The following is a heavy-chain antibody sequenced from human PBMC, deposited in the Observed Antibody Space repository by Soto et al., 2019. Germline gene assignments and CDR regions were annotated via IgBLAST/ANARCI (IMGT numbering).Heavy chain of an antibody. V-gene: IGHV3-23*01. CDR3: TKDSHWAIISPTHDS. CDR1: GFSFSSSA. CDR2: FRESGGTT. J-gene: IGHJ4*02. D-gene: IGHD2-2*01. Sequence: VQLWDSGGGLVQPGGSLRLSCAASGFSFSSSAMSWVRQAPGKRLEWVSTFRESGGTTHYADPVKGRFTISRDTSNNILFLQMNSLRAEDTAIYYCTKDSHWAIISPTHDSLGQGTLVTVSS.